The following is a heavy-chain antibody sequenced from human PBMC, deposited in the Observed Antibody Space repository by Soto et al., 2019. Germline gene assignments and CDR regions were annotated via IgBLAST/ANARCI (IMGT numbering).Heavy chain of an antibody. D-gene: IGHD2-15*01. CDR3: ARDLVVVVVAATGPYGYGMDV. CDR1: GGSISSGDYY. CDR2: IYYSGST. Sequence: LSLTCTVSGGSISSGDYYWSWIHQPPGKGLEWIGYIYYSGSTYYNPSLKSRVTISVDTSKNQFSLKLSSVTAADTAVYYCARDLVVVVVAATGPYGYGMDVWGQGTTVTVSS. V-gene: IGHV4-30-4*01. J-gene: IGHJ6*02.